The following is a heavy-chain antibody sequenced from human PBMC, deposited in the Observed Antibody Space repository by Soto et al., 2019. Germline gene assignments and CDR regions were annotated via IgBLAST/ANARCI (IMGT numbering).Heavy chain of an antibody. Sequence: GESLKVSCKGSGYSFTSYWIGWGLQMPGKGLEWMGIIYPGDSDTRYSPSFQGQVTISADKSISTAYLQWSSLKASDTAMYYCARAMGEVVVVAADHAFDIWGQGTMVTVSS. CDR1: GYSFTSYW. CDR3: ARAMGEVVVVAADHAFDI. CDR2: IYPGDSDT. D-gene: IGHD2-15*01. J-gene: IGHJ3*02. V-gene: IGHV5-51*01.